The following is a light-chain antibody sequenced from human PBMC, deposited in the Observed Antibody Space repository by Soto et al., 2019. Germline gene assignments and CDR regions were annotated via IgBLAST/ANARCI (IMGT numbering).Light chain of an antibody. Sequence: IVLTQYRGTLSLSAMERPPFXRRARQSVSSSYTAWYQQKRGQAPRRLIYDTSSRATGIPDRFSGSGSGTDFTLTITRLEPEDLGVYFCQHHSRSQVLTFGGGTKVDIK. J-gene: IGKJ4*01. V-gene: IGKV3-20*01. CDR3: QHHSRSQVLT. CDR2: DTS. CDR1: QSVSSSY.